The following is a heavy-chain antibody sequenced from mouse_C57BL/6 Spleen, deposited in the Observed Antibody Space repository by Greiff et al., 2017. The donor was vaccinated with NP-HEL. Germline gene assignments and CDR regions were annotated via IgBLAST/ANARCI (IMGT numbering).Heavy chain of an antibody. Sequence: KIPCKASGYTFTDYNMDWVKQSHGKSLEWIGDINPNNGGTIYNQKFKGKATLTVDKSSSTAYMELRSLTSEDTAVYYCARKIIYYGNYHVFFDYWGQGTTLTVSS. CDR2: INPNNGGT. V-gene: IGHV1-18*01. CDR3: ARKIIYYGNYHVFFDY. J-gene: IGHJ2*01. D-gene: IGHD2-1*01. CDR1: GYTFTDYN.